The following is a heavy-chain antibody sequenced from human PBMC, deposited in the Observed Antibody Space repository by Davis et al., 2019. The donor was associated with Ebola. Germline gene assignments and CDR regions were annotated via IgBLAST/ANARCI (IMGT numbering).Heavy chain of an antibody. J-gene: IGHJ6*02. D-gene: IGHD1-1*01. CDR3: ARDGTTFQYYGMDV. CDR1: GGTFSSYA. Sequence: SVKVSCKASGGTFSSYAISWVRQAPGQGLEWIGGIIPIFGSANYAQKFQGRVTITADESTSTAYMELSSLRSEDTAVYYCARDGTTFQYYGMDVWGQGTTVTVSS. V-gene: IGHV1-69*13. CDR2: IIPIFGSA.